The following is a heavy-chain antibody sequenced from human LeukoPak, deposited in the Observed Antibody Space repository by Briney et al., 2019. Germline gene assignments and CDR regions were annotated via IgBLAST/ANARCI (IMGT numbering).Heavy chain of an antibody. V-gene: IGHV3-30*04. D-gene: IGHD1-26*01. J-gene: IGHJ4*02. CDR2: ISYDGSNK. Sequence: GRSLRLSCAASGFTFSSYAMHWVRQAPGKGLEWVAVISYDGSNKYYADSVKGRFTISRDNSKNTLYLQMNSLRAEDTAVYYCARESIVGATETIDYWGQGTLVTVSS. CDR3: ARESIVGATETIDY. CDR1: GFTFSSYA.